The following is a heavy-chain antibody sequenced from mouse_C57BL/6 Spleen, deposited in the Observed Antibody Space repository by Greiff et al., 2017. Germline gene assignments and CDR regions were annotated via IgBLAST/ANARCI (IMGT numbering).Heavy chain of an antibody. Sequence: VQLQQPGAQLVKPGASVKMSCKASGYTFTSYWITWVKQRPGQGLEWIGDIYPGSGSTDYNEKFKTKATLTVDTSSSTAYMQLTSLTSEDSAVYYYARPTLITTEAWFAYWGQGTLVTVAA. D-gene: IGHD2-4*01. CDR2: IYPGSGST. CDR1: GYTFTSYW. J-gene: IGHJ3*01. CDR3: ARPTLITTEAWFAY. V-gene: IGHV1-55*01.